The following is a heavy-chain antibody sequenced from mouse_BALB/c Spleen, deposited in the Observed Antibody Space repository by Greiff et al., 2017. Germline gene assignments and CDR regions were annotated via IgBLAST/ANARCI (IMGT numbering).Heavy chain of an antibody. CDR1: GYTFTSYW. CDR2: IDPSDSET. CDR3: ARGGGSSYVDY. V-gene: IGHV1-69*02. J-gene: IGHJ2*01. D-gene: IGHD1-1*01. Sequence: QVQLQQPGAELVKPGAPVKLSCKASGYTFTSYWMNWVKQRPGRGLEWIGRIDPSDSETHYNQKFKDKATLTVDKSSSTAYIQLSSLTSEDSAVYYCARGGGSSYVDYWGQGTTLTVSS.